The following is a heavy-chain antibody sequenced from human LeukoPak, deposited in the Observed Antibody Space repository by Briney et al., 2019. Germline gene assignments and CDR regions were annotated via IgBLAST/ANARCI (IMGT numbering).Heavy chain of an antibody. CDR3: AREPGYCSGGSCYGGWFDP. CDR1: GGSLSDHY. CDR2: INPRGST. V-gene: IGHV4-34*01. D-gene: IGHD2-15*01. J-gene: IGHJ5*02. Sequence: SETLSLTCAVYGGSLSDHYWSWFRQSPGKGLEWIGEINPRGSTIYNPSLKSRVTISVDTSKNQFSLNLSSVTAADTAVYYCAREPGYCSGGSCYGGWFDPWGQGTLVTVSS.